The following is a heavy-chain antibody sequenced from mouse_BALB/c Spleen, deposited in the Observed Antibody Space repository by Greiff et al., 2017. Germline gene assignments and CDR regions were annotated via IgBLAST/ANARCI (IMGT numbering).Heavy chain of an antibody. Sequence: EVKLMESGAELVRSGASVKLSCTASGFNIKDYYMHWVKQRPEQGLEWIGWIDPENGDTEYAPKFQGKATMTADTSSNTAYLQLSSLTSEDTAVYYCNAGVYDGYYDYWGQGTTLTVSS. J-gene: IGHJ2*01. CDR3: NAGVYDGYYDY. CDR1: GFNIKDYY. CDR2: IDPENGDT. D-gene: IGHD2-3*01. V-gene: IGHV14-4*02.